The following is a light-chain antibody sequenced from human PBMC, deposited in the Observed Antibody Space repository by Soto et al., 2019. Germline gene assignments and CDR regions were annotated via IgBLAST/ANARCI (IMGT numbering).Light chain of an antibody. Sequence: QSVLTQPASVSGSPGQSITISCTGTSSDVGDYNYVSWYQQHPGKAPKVMIYDVSNRPSGVSNRFSGSKSGNTASLTISGLQVEDEADYYCRSYTSSSTLVFGTGTKVTVL. CDR2: DVS. J-gene: IGLJ1*01. V-gene: IGLV2-14*01. CDR1: SSDVGDYNY. CDR3: RSYTSSSTLV.